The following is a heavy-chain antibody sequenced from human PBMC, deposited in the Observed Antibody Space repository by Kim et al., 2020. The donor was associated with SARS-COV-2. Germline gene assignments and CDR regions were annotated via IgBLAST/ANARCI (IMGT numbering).Heavy chain of an antibody. D-gene: IGHD2-8*01. CDR3: TKPRAWANTFDV. V-gene: IGHV4-39*01. J-gene: IGHJ3*01. Sequence: PPLRSRLTMSTDTTKNQFSLRLSSVPAADTAVYYCTKPRAWANTFDVWGRGTMVTVSS.